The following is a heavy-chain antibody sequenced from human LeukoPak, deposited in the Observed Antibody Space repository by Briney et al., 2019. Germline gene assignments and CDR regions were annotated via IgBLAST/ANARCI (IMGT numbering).Heavy chain of an antibody. J-gene: IGHJ5*02. CDR1: GGSISSGGYS. V-gene: IGHV4-30-2*01. D-gene: IGHD2-15*01. CDR3: ARESAAGFWVDP. CDR2: IYHSGST. Sequence: SGTLSLTCAVSGGSISSGGYSWSWIRQPPGKGLEWIGYIYHSGSTYYNPSLKSRVTISVDRSKNQFSLKLSSVTAADTAVYYCARESAAGFWVDPWGQGTLVTVSS.